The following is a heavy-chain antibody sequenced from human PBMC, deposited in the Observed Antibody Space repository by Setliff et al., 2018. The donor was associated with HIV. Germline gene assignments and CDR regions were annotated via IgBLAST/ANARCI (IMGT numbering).Heavy chain of an antibody. CDR3: ARADRRFYGDYVLDF. V-gene: IGHV4-38-2*02. CDR1: GGSISSGYY. J-gene: IGHJ4*02. D-gene: IGHD4-17*01. Sequence: TSETLSLTCTVSGGSISSGYYWGWIRQPPGKGLEWIGSIYHSGSTYYNPSLKSRVTISVDTSKNQSSLKLSSVTAADTAVYYCARADRRFYGDYVLDFWGQGTLVTVSS. CDR2: IYHSGST.